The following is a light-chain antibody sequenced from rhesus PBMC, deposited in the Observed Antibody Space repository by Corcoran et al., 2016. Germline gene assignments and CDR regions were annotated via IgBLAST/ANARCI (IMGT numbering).Light chain of an antibody. V-gene: IGKV2-72*01. CDR3: VQAIAFPRT. Sequence: DIVMTQTPLSLPIIPGEPASISCRSSQSLLHSNGNTYLHWYLQKPGQSPLLLIYGGSTRASGVPDRVSGSGSGTVFTLKISKVEAEDVGLYYCVQAIAFPRTFGQGTKVEIK. CDR1: QSLLHSNGNTY. J-gene: IGKJ1*01. CDR2: GGS.